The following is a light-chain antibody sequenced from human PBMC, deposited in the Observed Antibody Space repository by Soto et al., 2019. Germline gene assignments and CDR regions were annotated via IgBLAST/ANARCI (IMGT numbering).Light chain of an antibody. CDR2: EVS. CDR3: NSYTSSSTRV. Sequence: QSALTQPASVSGSPGQSITISCTGTSSDVGGYNYVSWYQQHPGKAPKLMIYEVSNRPSGVSSRFSGSKSGNTASLTISGLQAEYEADYYCNSYTSSSTRVFGTGTKLTVL. CDR1: SSDVGGYNY. V-gene: IGLV2-14*01. J-gene: IGLJ1*01.